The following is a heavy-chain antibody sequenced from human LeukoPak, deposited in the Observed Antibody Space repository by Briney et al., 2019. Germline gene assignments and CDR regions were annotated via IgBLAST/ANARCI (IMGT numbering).Heavy chain of an antibody. J-gene: IGHJ4*02. V-gene: IGHV4-39*07. CDR2: IYYSGST. CDR1: GGSISSSSYY. Sequence: SGTLSLTCTVSGGSISSSSYYWGWIRQPPGKGLEWIGSIYYSGSTYYNPSLKSRVTISVDTSKNQFSLKLSSVTAADTAVYYCARDSERLGDYWGQGTLVTVSS. D-gene: IGHD3-10*01. CDR3: ARDSERLGDY.